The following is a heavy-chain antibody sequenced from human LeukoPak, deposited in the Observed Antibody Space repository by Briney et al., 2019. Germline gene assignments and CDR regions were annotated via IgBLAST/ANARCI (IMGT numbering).Heavy chain of an antibody. J-gene: IGHJ6*03. Sequence: GGSLRLSCAASGFTVSSNYMSWVRQAPGKGLEWVSVIYSGGSTYYADSVKGRFTISRDNSKNTLYLQMNSLRAGDTAVYYCARDKRTPKGFYYYYMDVWGKGTTVTVSS. CDR2: IYSGGST. CDR1: GFTVSSNY. CDR3: ARDKRTPKGFYYYYMDV. V-gene: IGHV3-53*01.